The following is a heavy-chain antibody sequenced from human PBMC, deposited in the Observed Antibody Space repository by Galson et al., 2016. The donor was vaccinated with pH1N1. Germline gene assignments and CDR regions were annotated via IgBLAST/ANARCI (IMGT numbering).Heavy chain of an antibody. V-gene: IGHV3-23*01. Sequence: SLRLSCAASGFTFSSYAMSWVRQAPGKGLEWVSAISGSGGSTYYADSVKGRFTISRDNPKNTLYLQMNSLRADDTAVYYCAKDIGYCSSTSCQYYYYYGMDVWGQGTTVTVSS. CDR1: GFTFSSYA. CDR2: ISGSGGST. D-gene: IGHD2-2*01. J-gene: IGHJ6*02. CDR3: AKDIGYCSSTSCQYYYYYGMDV.